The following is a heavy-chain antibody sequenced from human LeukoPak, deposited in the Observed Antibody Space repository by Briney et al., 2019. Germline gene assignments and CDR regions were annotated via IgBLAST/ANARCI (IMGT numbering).Heavy chain of an antibody. CDR1: GGSFSGYY. CDR3: ARDLDYGERH. Sequence: SETLSLTCAVYGGSFSGYYWSWIRQPPGKGLEWIGEINHSGSTNYNPSLKSRVTISVDTSKNQFSLKLSSVTAADTAVYYCARDLDYGERHWGQGTLVTVPS. CDR2: INHSGST. J-gene: IGHJ4*02. D-gene: IGHD4-17*01. V-gene: IGHV4-34*01.